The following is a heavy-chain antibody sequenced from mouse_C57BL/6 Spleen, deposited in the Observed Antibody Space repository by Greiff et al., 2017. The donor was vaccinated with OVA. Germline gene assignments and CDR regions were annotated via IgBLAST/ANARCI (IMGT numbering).Heavy chain of an antibody. D-gene: IGHD1-1*01. J-gene: IGHJ2*01. CDR2: IWSGGST. CDR1: GFSLTSYG. V-gene: IGHV2-2*01. Sequence: QVQLQQSGPGLVQPSQSLSITCTVSGFSLTSYGVHWVRQSPGKGLEWLGVIWSGGSTDYNAAFISRLSISKDNSKSQVFFKMNSPQADDTAIYYCARNGEITTVVAPFDYWGQGTTLTVSS. CDR3: ARNGEITTVVAPFDY.